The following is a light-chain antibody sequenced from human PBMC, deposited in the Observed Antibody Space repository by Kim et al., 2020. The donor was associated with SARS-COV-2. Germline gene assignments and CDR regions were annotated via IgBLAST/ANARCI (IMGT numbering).Light chain of an antibody. V-gene: IGKV3-15*01. J-gene: IGKJ1*01. CDR3: QQYDYWPRT. CDR1: QSVSSN. CDR2: GAS. Sequence: EIVMTQSPATLSVSPGERATLSCRASQSVSSNLAWYQQKPGQAHRLLIYGASTRATGIPARFSGRGSGTEFTLTISSLQSEDFAVYYLQQYDYWPRTFGQGTKVDIK.